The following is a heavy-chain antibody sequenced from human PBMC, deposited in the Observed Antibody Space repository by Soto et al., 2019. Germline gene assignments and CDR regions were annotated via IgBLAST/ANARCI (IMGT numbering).Heavy chain of an antibody. D-gene: IGHD1-26*01. CDR1: GFTVSSNY. CDR2: IYSGGST. V-gene: IGHV3-66*01. J-gene: IGHJ6*02. Sequence: EVQLVESGGGLVQPGGSLRLSCAASGFTVSSNYMSWVRQAPGKGLEWVSVIYSGGSTYYADSVKGRFTISRDNSKNTLYLQMNSMRAEATAVYYCAREWWELGDYYGMDVWGQGTTVTVSS. CDR3: AREWWELGDYYGMDV.